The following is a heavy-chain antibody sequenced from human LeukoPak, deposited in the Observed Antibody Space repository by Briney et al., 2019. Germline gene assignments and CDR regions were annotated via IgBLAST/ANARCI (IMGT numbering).Heavy chain of an antibody. CDR2: INPNSGGT. J-gene: IGHJ4*02. CDR1: GGTFSSYA. Sequence: ASVKVSCKASGGTFSSYAISWVRQAAGQGLEWMGWINPNSGGTNYAQKFQGRVTMTRDTSISTAYMELSRLRSDDTAVYYCARRGFGSGSYDYFDYWGQGTLVTVSS. V-gene: IGHV1-2*02. CDR3: ARRGFGSGSYDYFDY. D-gene: IGHD3-10*01.